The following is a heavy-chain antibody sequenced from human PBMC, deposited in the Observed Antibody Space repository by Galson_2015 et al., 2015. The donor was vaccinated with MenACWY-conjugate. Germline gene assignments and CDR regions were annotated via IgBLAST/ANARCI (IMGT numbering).Heavy chain of an antibody. CDR2: TYYRSKWYN. J-gene: IGHJ4*02. V-gene: IGHV6-1*01. CDR3: VREGYYFDY. CDR1: GDSVSSNSAA. Sequence: CAISGDSVSSNSAARNWIRQSPSRGLEWLGKTYYRSKWYNDYAVSVKSRITINPDTSNNQFSLQLNSVTPDDTAVYYCVREGYYFDYWGQGTLVTVSS.